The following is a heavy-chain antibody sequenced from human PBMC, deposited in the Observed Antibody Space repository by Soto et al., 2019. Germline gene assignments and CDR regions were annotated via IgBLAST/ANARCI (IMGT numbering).Heavy chain of an antibody. CDR1: GGTFSIYA. J-gene: IGHJ6*02. CDR2: IIPIFGTA. Sequence: SVKVSCKASGGTFSIYAISCVRQSPLQWLDWMGGIIPIFGTANYAQKFQGRVTITADESTSTAYMELSSLRSEDTAVYYCARDGVPAHYDILTGYYTDYGMDVWGQGTTVTVSS. D-gene: IGHD3-9*01. CDR3: ARDGVPAHYDILTGYYTDYGMDV. V-gene: IGHV1-69*13.